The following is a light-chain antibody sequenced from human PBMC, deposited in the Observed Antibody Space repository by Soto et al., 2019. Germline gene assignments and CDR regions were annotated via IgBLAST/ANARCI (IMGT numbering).Light chain of an antibody. CDR3: QKYDNWPYN. Sequence: EIVMTQSPATLSVSPGERATLSCRASQSVSSNLAWYQQKPGQAPRLLIYGASTRATGIPATFSGGGSGSDFTLTNSSLQSEDFAIYYCQKYDNWPYNFGQGTKLQIK. CDR2: GAS. J-gene: IGKJ2*01. CDR1: QSVSSN. V-gene: IGKV3-15*01.